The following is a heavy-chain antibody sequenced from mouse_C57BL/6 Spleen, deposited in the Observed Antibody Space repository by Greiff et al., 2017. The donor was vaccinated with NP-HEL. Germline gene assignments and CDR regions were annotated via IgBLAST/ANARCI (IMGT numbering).Heavy chain of an antibody. Sequence: QVQLQQPGAELVRPGSSVKLSCKASGYTFTSYWMDWVKQRPGQGLEWIGNIYPSDSETHYNQKFKDKATLTVDKSSSTAYMQLSSLTSEDSAVYYCARGIPYYYGSSLYYFDYWGKGTTLTVSS. CDR3: ARGIPYYYGSSLYYFDY. CDR2: IYPSDSET. J-gene: IGHJ2*01. D-gene: IGHD1-1*01. V-gene: IGHV1-61*01. CDR1: GYTFTSYW.